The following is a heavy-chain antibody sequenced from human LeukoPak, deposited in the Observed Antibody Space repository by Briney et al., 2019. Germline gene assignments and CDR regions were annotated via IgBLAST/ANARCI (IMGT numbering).Heavy chain of an antibody. Sequence: ASVKVSCKASGGTFSSYAISWVRQAPGQGLEWMGWISAYNGNTNYAQKLQGRVTMTTDTSTSTAYMELRSLRSDDTTVYYCARGTRHNYYGSGSYYLAHYGMDVWGQGTTVTVSS. J-gene: IGHJ6*02. D-gene: IGHD3-10*01. CDR3: ARGTRHNYYGSGSYYLAHYGMDV. CDR1: GGTFSSYA. CDR2: ISAYNGNT. V-gene: IGHV1-18*01.